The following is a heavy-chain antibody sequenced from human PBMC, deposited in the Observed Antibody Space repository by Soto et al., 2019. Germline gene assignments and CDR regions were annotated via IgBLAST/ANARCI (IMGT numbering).Heavy chain of an antibody. Sequence: ASVKVSCKASGGTFSSYAISWVRQAPGQGLEWMGGIIPIFGTANYAQKFQGRVTITADESTSTAYMELSSLRSEDTAVYYCASGTPPGEEQWLVLEYYFDYWGQGTLVTVSS. CDR3: ASGTPPGEEQWLVLEYYFDY. V-gene: IGHV1-69*13. CDR1: GGTFSSYA. J-gene: IGHJ4*02. CDR2: IIPIFGTA. D-gene: IGHD6-19*01.